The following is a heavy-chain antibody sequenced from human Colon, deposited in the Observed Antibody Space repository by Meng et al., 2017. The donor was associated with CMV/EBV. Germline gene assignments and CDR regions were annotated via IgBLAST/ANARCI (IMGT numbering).Heavy chain of an antibody. D-gene: IGHD3/OR15-3a*01. CDR2: IWYDGTDK. CDR1: GFDFSRNG. J-gene: IGHJ4*02. V-gene: IGHV3-33*06. Sequence: GFDFSRNGMHWVRQAQGMGLEWVAVIWYDGTDKFYADSVKGRFTISRDNVENMVYLQMNNLRAEDTAMYYCAKDGTDRDSSYFIDNWGQGTLVTVSS. CDR3: AKDGTDRDSSYFIDN.